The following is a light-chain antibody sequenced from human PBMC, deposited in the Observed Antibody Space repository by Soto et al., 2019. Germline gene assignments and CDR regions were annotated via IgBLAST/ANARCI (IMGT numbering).Light chain of an antibody. CDR2: EVT. J-gene: IGLJ3*02. CDR3: SSYTTTSTT. V-gene: IGLV2-14*01. Sequence: QSALPQPASVSGSLGQSITISCTGTISDIGSYHYVSWYQHHPGKAPKLIIYEVTNRPSGVSNRFSGSKSGNTASLTISGLQAEDEADYYCSSYTTTSTTFGGGTKLTVL. CDR1: ISDIGSYHY.